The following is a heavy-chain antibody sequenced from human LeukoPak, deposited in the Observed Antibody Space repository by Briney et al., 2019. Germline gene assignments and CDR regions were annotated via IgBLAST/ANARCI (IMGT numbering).Heavy chain of an antibody. V-gene: IGHV3-48*01. J-gene: IGHJ3*02. Sequence: GGSLRLSCAASGFTFSSYSMNWVRQAPGKGLEWVSYISSSSSTIYYADSVKDRFTISRDNAKNSLYLQMNSLRAEDTAVYYCARATPLYIWGQGTMVTVSS. CDR1: GFTFSSYS. CDR3: ARATPLYI. CDR2: ISSSSSTI.